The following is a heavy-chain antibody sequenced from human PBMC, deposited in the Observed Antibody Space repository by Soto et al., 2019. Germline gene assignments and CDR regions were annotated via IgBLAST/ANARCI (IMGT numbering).Heavy chain of an antibody. Sequence: QVQLVQSGAEVKKPGASVKDSCQASGYSFSNNGISWVRQAPGPGFEWMGWINGDNGNTNYAQKFQGRVTMTTDTSTSTAYMELRSLRSDDTAVYYCARDLGYGDYGTDFWGQGTLVTVSS. V-gene: IGHV1-18*04. CDR1: GYSFSNNG. J-gene: IGHJ4*02. CDR3: ARDLGYGDYGTDF. CDR2: INGDNGNT. D-gene: IGHD4-17*01.